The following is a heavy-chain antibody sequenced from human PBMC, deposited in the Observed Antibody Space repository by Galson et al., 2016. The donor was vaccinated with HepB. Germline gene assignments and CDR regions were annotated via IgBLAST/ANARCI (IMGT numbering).Heavy chain of an antibody. CDR3: YYGMDV. Sequence: SVKVSCKASGGTFTTYTITWVRQAPGQGLEWMGGIIPIFGSANYAQKFQGRVTITADKSTSTTYMELSSLGSKDTAVNYCYYGMDVWGQGTTVTVSS. CDR2: IIPIFGSA. CDR1: GGTFTTYT. V-gene: IGHV1-69*06. J-gene: IGHJ6*02.